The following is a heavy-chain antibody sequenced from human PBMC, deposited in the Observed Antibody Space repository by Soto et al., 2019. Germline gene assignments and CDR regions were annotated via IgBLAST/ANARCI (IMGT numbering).Heavy chain of an antibody. V-gene: IGHV4-39*01. CDR1: GGSVTNIIYY. J-gene: IGHJ4*02. D-gene: IGHD4-17*01. CDR3: VSQRTTVPTQAYFDY. Sequence: SEVLSLTCTVSGGSVTNIIYYLCLIRQSPGKGLEWIGSVYYRGRSYSKSSVKSRVTISVDTSKNRFSLSLNSVTASDTAVYFCVSQRTTVPTQAYFDYWGPGALVTVSS. CDR2: VYYRGRS.